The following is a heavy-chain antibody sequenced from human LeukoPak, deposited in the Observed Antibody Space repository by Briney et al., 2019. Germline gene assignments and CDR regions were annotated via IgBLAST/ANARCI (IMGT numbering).Heavy chain of an antibody. CDR1: GYSISSSSY. CDR2: IYHSGST. V-gene: IGHV4-38-2*02. D-gene: IGHD6-13*01. CDR3: ARDRSQITAGNWFDP. Sequence: SETLSLTCTVSGYSISSSSYWGWIRQPPGKGLEWIGSIYHSGSTYYNASLESRVTISIDTSKIQFSLKLSSVTAGDTAVYYCARDRSQITAGNWFDPWGQGTLVTVSS. J-gene: IGHJ5*02.